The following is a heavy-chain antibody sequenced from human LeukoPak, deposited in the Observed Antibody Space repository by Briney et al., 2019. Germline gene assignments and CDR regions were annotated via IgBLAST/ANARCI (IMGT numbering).Heavy chain of an antibody. D-gene: IGHD3-22*01. J-gene: IGHJ4*02. Sequence: GGSLRLSCAASTFTFSSYGMSWVRQAPGKGLEWVSAISGSGGTAYYADSVKGRFTISRDNSENTLYLQMNSLRADDTAVYYCAKGSYYDSSGSFYFDYWGQGTLVTVSS. CDR2: ISGSGGTA. CDR3: AKGSYYDSSGSFYFDY. V-gene: IGHV3-23*01. CDR1: TFTFSSYG.